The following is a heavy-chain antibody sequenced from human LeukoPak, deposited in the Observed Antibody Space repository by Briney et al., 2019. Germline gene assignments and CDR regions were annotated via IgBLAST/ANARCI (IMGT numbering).Heavy chain of an antibody. CDR3: ARGGAARPDY. V-gene: IGHV3-48*01. Sequence: GASVKVSCKASGGTFSTYGMNWVRQAPGKGLEWVSYINSNSRTIDYADSVRGRFTISRDNAKSSLYLQMNSLRAEDTAVYYCARGGAARPDYWGQGTLVTVFS. CDR1: GGTFSTYG. CDR2: INSNSRTI. J-gene: IGHJ4*02. D-gene: IGHD6-6*01.